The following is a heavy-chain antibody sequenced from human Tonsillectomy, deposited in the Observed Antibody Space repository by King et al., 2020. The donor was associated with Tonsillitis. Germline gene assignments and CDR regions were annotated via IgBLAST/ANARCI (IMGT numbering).Heavy chain of an antibody. V-gene: IGHV3-48*01. D-gene: IGHD1-26*01. J-gene: IGHJ4*02. Sequence: QLVQSGGGLVQPGGSLRLSWAASGFTFSSYTMNWVRQAPGKGLEWVSYISSTSSTIFYADSVKGRFTISRDNAKNSLYLQMNSLRAEDTAVYYCARDKRELALDYWGQGTLVTVSS. CDR2: ISSTSSTI. CDR1: GFTFSSYT. CDR3: ARDKRELALDY.